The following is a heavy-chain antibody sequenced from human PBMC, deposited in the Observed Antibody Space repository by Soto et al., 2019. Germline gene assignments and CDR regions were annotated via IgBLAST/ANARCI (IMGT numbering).Heavy chain of an antibody. CDR2: IYYSGST. J-gene: IGHJ4*02. CDR1: GGSISSDGYY. D-gene: IGHD2-21*02. Sequence: QVQLQESGPGLVKPSQTLSLTCTVSGGSISSDGYYWSWIREHPGKGLEWIGYIYYSGSTYYNPSLKSRVTISVDTSKNQFSLKLSSVTAAATAMYYCARVGEVTRLDYGGQGTLVTVSS. V-gene: IGHV4-31*03. CDR3: ARVGEVTRLDY.